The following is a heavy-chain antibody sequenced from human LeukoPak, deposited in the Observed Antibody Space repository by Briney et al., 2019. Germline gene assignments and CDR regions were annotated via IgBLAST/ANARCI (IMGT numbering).Heavy chain of an antibody. D-gene: IGHD6-13*01. J-gene: IGHJ5*02. Sequence: GGSLRLSCAASGFTFSSYAMHWVRQAPGKGLEWVAVISYDGSNKYYADSVKGRFTISRDNAKNSLYLQMNSLRAEDTAVYYCARAGRAYSSSWYWFDPWGQGTLVTVSS. CDR3: ARAGRAYSSSWYWFDP. V-gene: IGHV3-30*04. CDR2: ISYDGSNK. CDR1: GFTFSSYA.